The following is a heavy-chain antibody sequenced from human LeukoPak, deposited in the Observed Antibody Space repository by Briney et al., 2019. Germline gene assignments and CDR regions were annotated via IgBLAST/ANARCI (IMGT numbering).Heavy chain of an antibody. D-gene: IGHD2-21*02. CDR1: GGSISGGDYY. CDR2: IYSSGST. V-gene: IGHV4-61*02. Sequence: SETLSLTCTVSGGSISGGDYYLNWIRQPAGKGLEWIGRIYSSGSTNYNLSLKGRVTISVDTSKNQFSLKLSSVTAADTAVYYCARVGGSVTAYENDYWGQGTLVTVSS. CDR3: ARVGGSVTAYENDY. J-gene: IGHJ4*02.